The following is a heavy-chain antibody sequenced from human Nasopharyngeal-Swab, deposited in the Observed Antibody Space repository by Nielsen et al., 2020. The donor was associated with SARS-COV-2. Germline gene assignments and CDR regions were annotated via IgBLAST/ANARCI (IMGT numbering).Heavy chain of an antibody. V-gene: IGHV4-61*02. CDR2: FYTSGST. J-gene: IGHJ5*02. D-gene: IGHD2-2*01. CDR1: GDSISSGSYY. Sequence: SETLSLTCTVSGDSISSGSYYWSWIRQPAGKGLEWIGRFYTSGSTNYNPSLKSRITISVDTSKNQLSLKLSSVTAADTAVYYCARYTDCSSTSCYSSWFDPWGQGTLVTVSS. CDR3: ARYTDCSSTSCYSSWFDP.